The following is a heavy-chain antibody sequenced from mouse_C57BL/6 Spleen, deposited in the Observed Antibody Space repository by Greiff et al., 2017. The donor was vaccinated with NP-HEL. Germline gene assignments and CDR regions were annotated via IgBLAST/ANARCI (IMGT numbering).Heavy chain of an antibody. CDR3: ARGVGTTVVYWYFDV. V-gene: IGHV1-50*01. D-gene: IGHD1-1*01. J-gene: IGHJ1*03. CDR1: GYTFTSYW. Sequence: QVQLQQPGAELVKPGASVKLSCKASGYTFTSYWMQWVKQRPGQGLEWIGEIDPSDSYTNYNQKFKGKATLTVDTSSSTAYMQLSSLTSEDSAVYYCARGVGTTVVYWYFDVWGTGTTVTVSS. CDR2: IDPSDSYT.